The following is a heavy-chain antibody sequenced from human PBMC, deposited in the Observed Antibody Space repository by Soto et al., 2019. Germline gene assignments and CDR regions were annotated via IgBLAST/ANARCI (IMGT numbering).Heavy chain of an antibody. J-gene: IGHJ3*02. V-gene: IGHV4-30-4*01. Sequence: SETLSLTCTVSGGSISSGDYYWSWIRQPPGKGLEWIGYIYYSGSTYYNPSLKSRVTISVDTSKNQFSLKLSSVTAADTAVYYCARAGGYCSGGSCRPDAFDIWGQGTMVTVSS. CDR1: GGSISSGDYY. CDR3: ARAGGYCSGGSCRPDAFDI. CDR2: IYYSGST. D-gene: IGHD2-15*01.